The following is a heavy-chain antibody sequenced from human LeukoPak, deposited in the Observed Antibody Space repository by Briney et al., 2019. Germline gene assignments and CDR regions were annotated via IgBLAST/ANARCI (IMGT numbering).Heavy chain of an antibody. J-gene: IGHJ3*02. D-gene: IGHD2-2*01. Sequence: SVKVSCKPSGGTFSSYTISWVRQAPGQGLEWMGGIIPIFGTPNYAQKFQGRVTITADESTSTAYMELSSLRSEDTAVYYCARDRSPLQLDCSTTSCYVFGGAFDIWGQGTMVTVSS. CDR1: GGTFSSYT. V-gene: IGHV1-69*13. CDR3: ARDRSPLQLDCSTTSCYVFGGAFDI. CDR2: IIPIFGTP.